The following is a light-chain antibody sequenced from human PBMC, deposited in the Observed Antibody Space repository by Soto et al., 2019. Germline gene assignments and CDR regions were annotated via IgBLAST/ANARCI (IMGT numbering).Light chain of an antibody. J-gene: IGLJ1*01. CDR2: DVS. CDR1: SSDVGDYNS. CDR3: CSYVGGYSYV. V-gene: IGLV2-11*01. Sequence: QSALTQPRSVSGSPGQSVTVSCIGTSSDVGDYNSVSWYQQHPGKAPKLMIYDVSKRPSGVPDRFSGSKSGNTASLTISGLQAEDEADYHCCSYVGGYSYVFGIGTKVTVL.